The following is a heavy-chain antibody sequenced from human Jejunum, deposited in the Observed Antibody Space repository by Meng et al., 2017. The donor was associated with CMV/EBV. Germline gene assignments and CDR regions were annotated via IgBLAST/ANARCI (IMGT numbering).Heavy chain of an antibody. J-gene: IGHJ4*02. CDR3: ARDSPLDGYSLLDY. V-gene: IGHV7-4-1*02. CDR2: IDPNTGNP. Sequence: QLQMVPSRAEVKQPVASVKVSCRPSGYTFTIYAINWVRQAPGQGPDWMGWIDPNTGNPTYDHGFTGRFVFSLDTSVSTAYLQINSLRADDTAVYYCARDSPLDGYSLLDYWGQGTLVTVSS. CDR1: GYTFTIYA. D-gene: IGHD5-24*01.